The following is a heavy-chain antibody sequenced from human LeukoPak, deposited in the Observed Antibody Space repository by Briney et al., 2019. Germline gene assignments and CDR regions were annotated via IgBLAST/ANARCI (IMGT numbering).Heavy chain of an antibody. CDR1: GGSISRGDYH. CDR3: ARPYYYDSRIDP. CDR2: MYYSGST. D-gene: IGHD3-22*01. J-gene: IGHJ5*02. V-gene: IGHV4-30-4*01. Sequence: SQTLSLTCTVSGGSISRGDYHWSWIRQPPAKGLEWNAYMYYSGSTYYNPSLKSRVTMSADTSKNQLSLKLSSVTAADTAVYYCARPYYYDSRIDPWGQGTLVTVSS.